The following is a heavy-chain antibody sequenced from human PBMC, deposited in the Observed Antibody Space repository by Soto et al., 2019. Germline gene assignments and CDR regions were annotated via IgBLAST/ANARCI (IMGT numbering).Heavy chain of an antibody. CDR2: IYWDDDK. CDR3: AHRRPGSYFDY. J-gene: IGHJ4*02. Sequence: ESGPTLVNPTQTLTLTCTISGLSLSSSGVGVAWIRQSPGKALEWLAVIYWDDDKRYSPSLESRLTITKDTSKNQVVLTMTNMDPVDTATYYCAHRRPGSYFDYWGQGTLVTVSS. V-gene: IGHV2-5*02. CDR1: GLSLSSSGVG.